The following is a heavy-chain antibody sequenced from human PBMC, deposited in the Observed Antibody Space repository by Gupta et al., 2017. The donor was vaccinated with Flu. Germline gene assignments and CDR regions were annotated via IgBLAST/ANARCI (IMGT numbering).Heavy chain of an antibody. Sequence: QVQLVESGGGVVQPGRSLRLSCAASGFTFSSYGMHWVRQAPGKGLEGVAIIWYDGSNKYYGDSVKGRFTISRDNSKNTLYLQMNSLRAEETAVYYCARDDEGVAAVAGLIDYWGQGTLVTVSS. CDR2: IWYDGSNK. J-gene: IGHJ4*02. CDR3: ARDDEGVAAVAGLIDY. V-gene: IGHV3-33*01. D-gene: IGHD6-19*01. CDR1: GFTFSSYG.